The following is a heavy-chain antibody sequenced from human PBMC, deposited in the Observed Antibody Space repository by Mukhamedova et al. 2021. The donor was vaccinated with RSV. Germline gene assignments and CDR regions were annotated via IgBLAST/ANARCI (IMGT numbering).Heavy chain of an antibody. CDR1: GTFSSYA. J-gene: IGHJ2*01. Sequence: GTFSSYAISLVRQAPGQGLSWMGGIIPIFGTANYAQKFQGRVTLTADASTSTAYMELSSLRSEDTAVYYCARRSSYVYWYFDLWG. V-gene: IGHV1-69*01. CDR3: ARRSSYVYWYFDL. CDR2: IIPIFGTA. D-gene: IGHD5-18*01.